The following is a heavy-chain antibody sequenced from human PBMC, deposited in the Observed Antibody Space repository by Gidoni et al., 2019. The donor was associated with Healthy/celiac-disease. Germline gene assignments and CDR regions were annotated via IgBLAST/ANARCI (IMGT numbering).Heavy chain of an antibody. J-gene: IGHJ4*02. D-gene: IGHD2-15*01. V-gene: IGHV3-23*01. CDR3: VKVLSPHIVVVVAGYYFDY. CDR2: ISGSGGST. Sequence: EVQLLESGGGLVQPGGSLRLSCAASGFTFSSYAMSWVRQAPGKGLEWVSAISGSGGSTYYADSVKGRFTISRDNSKNTLYLQMNSLRAEDTAVYYCVKVLSPHIVVVVAGYYFDYWGQGTLVTVSS. CDR1: GFTFSSYA.